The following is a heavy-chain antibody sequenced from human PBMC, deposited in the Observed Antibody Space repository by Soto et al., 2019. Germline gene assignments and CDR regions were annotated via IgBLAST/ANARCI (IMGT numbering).Heavy chain of an antibody. J-gene: IGHJ5*02. CDR3: ARGSTYYYDSSGYYSNWFDP. V-gene: IGHV4-31*03. CDR2: IYYSGST. CDR1: GGSISSGGYY. D-gene: IGHD3-22*01. Sequence: PSETLSLTCTVSGGSISSGGYYWSWIRQHPGKGLEWIGYIYYSGSTYYNPSLKSRVTISVDTSKNQFSLKLSSVTAADTDVYYCARGSTYYYDSSGYYSNWFDPWGQGTLVTVSS.